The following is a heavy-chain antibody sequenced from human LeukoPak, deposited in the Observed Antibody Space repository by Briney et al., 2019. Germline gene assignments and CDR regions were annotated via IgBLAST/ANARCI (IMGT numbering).Heavy chain of an antibody. D-gene: IGHD7-27*01. J-gene: IGHJ2*01. Sequence: SETLSLICTVSVGSINSNIYYWGWIRQTPGKGLEWIGSVSYSGTAYYNPSLKSRVTISVDTSKNQFSLRLRYVTAADTSLFYCARDNLGHFDLWGRGTLVAVSS. CDR1: VGSINSNIYY. CDR2: VSYSGTA. CDR3: ARDNLGHFDL. V-gene: IGHV4-39*02.